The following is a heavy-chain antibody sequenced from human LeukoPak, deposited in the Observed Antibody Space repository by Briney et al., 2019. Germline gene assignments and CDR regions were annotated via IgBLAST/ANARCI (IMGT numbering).Heavy chain of an antibody. V-gene: IGHV4-34*01. Sequence: SETLSLTCAVYGGSFSGYYWSWIRQPPGKGLEWIGEINHSGSTNYNPSLKSRVTISVDTSKNQFSLKLSSVTAADTAVYYCVREVPYYYDSSGYYTTRGYYFDYWGQGTLVTASS. CDR2: INHSGST. D-gene: IGHD3-22*01. CDR1: GGSFSGYY. J-gene: IGHJ4*02. CDR3: VREVPYYYDSSGYYTTRGYYFDY.